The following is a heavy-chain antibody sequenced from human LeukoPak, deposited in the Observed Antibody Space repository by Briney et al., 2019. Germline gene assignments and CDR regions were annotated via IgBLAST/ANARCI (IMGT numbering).Heavy chain of an antibody. CDR1: GFTFGDYG. Sequence: QSLRLSCTAYGFTFGDYGMSWVSQAPRKGMEWEGFTRSKAYGGTTEYGASVKGRFIISRDDSKSVAYLQMDSLKIGDTAVYYCTREEDYANWFDPWGQGTLVTVSS. CDR2: TRSKAYGGTT. CDR3: TREEDYANWFDP. V-gene: IGHV3-49*04. J-gene: IGHJ5*02. D-gene: IGHD4-17*01.